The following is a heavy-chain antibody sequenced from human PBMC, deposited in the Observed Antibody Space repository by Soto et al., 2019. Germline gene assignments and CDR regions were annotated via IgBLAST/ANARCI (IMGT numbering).Heavy chain of an antibody. J-gene: IGHJ4*02. CDR1: GFTLSSDC. Sequence: GGSLRLSCAAAGFTLSSDCISWVRQAPGKGLEWVANIKQDGSEKYYVDSVKGRFTISRDNAKNSLYRQMNSLRAEDTGVYYCARGWWLRLYYFAYRGQGTLVTVSS. V-gene: IGHV3-7*01. CDR3: ARGWWLRLYYFAY. D-gene: IGHD5-12*01. CDR2: IKQDGSEK.